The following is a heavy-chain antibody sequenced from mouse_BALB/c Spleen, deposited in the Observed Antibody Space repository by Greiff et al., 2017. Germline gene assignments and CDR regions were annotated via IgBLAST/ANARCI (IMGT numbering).Heavy chain of an antibody. V-gene: IGHV1-54*01. CDR3: ARGDYYGSSRDY. D-gene: IGHD1-1*01. CDR2: INPGSGGT. Sequence: VQLQQSGAELVRPGTSVKVSCKASGYAFTNYLIEWVKQRPGQGLEWIGVINPGSGGTNYNEKFKGKATLTADKSSSTAYMQLSSLTSDDSAVYFCARGDYYGSSRDYWGQGTTLTVSS. CDR1: GYAFTNYL. J-gene: IGHJ2*01.